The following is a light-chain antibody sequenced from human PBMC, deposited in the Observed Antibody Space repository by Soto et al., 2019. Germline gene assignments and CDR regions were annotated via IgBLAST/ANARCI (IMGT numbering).Light chain of an antibody. V-gene: IGKV4-1*01. CDR1: QSVFFSSNNKNY. CDR3: QQYYSTPPYT. Sequence: DIVMTQSPDSLAVSLGERATINCKSSQSVFFSSNNKNYLAWYQQKPRQPPKLLIYWASTRQSGVPDRFSGSGSGTDFPLTISSLQAEDVAVYYCQQYYSTPPYTLGHGTKLELK. CDR2: WAS. J-gene: IGKJ2*01.